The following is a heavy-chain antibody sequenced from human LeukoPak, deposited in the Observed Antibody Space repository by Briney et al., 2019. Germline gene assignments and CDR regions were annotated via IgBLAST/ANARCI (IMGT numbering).Heavy chain of an antibody. CDR1: GFTFSSYS. CDR3: ARDRRYGDYVRYFDL. D-gene: IGHD4-17*01. V-gene: IGHV3-21*01. J-gene: IGHJ2*01. CDR2: ISSSSSYI. Sequence: GGSLRLSCAASGFTFSSYSMNWVRQAPGKGLEWVSSISSSSSYIYYADSVKGRFTISRDNAKNSLYLQMNSLRAEDTAVYYCARDRRYGDYVRYFDLWGRGTLVTVSS.